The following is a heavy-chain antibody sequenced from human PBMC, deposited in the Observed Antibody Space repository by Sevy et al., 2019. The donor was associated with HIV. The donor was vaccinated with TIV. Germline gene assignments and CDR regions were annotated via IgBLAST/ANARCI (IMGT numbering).Heavy chain of an antibody. V-gene: IGHV4-30-4*01. CDR1: GGSISSGDYY. Sequence: SETLSLTCTVSGGSISSGDYYWSWIRQPPGKGLEWIGYIYYSGSTYYNPSLKSRVTISVDTSKNQFSLKLSSVTAADTAVYYCARGSYDFWSGTHYFDYWGQRTLVTVSS. D-gene: IGHD3-3*01. J-gene: IGHJ4*02. CDR2: IYYSGST. CDR3: ARGSYDFWSGTHYFDY.